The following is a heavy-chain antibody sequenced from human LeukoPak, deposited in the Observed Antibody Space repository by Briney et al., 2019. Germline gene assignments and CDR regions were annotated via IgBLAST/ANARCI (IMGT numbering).Heavy chain of an antibody. D-gene: IGHD2-15*01. CDR1: GFTFDDYG. V-gene: IGHV3-20*04. CDR2: INWNGGKK. J-gene: IGHJ4*02. Sequence: PGGSLRLSCAASGFTFDDYGMTWVRQAPGKGLEWVSSINWNGGKKGYADSVKGRFTISRDNANNSLYLQMNSLRAEDTAVYYCARDKVVGATYFDYWGQGTLVTVSS. CDR3: ARDKVVGATYFDY.